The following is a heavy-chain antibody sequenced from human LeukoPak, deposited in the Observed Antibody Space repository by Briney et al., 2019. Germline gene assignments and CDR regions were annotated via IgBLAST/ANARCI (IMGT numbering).Heavy chain of an antibody. V-gene: IGHV4-39*07. J-gene: IGHJ4*02. CDR2: RST. CDR3: ATRTPAPH. CDR1: GGSISSSDYY. D-gene: IGHD2-2*01. Sequence: PSETLSLTCTVSGGSISSSDYYWGWIRQPPGKGLEWIASRSTYYSPSLKSRVTISVDKSKNQSSLRLSPVTAADTAVYYCATRTPAPHWGQGTLVTVSS.